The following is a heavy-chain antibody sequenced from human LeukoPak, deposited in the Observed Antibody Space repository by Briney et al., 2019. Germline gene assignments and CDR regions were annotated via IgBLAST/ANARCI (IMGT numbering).Heavy chain of an antibody. CDR3: ATDYSGRYYCSVSYYRD. Sequence: GASVKVSCKASGYTFTDYYMHWVQQAPGKGLEWMGRVDPEDGETIYAEKFQGRVTITADTSTDTAYMELSSLRSEDTAVYYCATDYSGRYYCSVSYYRDRGQETLVTVSS. D-gene: IGHD3-10*01. CDR2: VDPEDGET. V-gene: IGHV1-69-2*01. J-gene: IGHJ4*02. CDR1: GYTFTDYY.